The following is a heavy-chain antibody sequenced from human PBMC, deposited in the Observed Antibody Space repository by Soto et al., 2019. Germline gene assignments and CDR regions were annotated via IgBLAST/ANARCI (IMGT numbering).Heavy chain of an antibody. J-gene: IGHJ4*02. V-gene: IGHV1-18*01. CDR1: GYTFTSYG. D-gene: IGHD5-18*01. CDR2: ISAYNGNT. CDR3: AREMGYSYGLAPLY. Sequence: SVKVACKASGYTFTSYGISWVRHSPGQGLEWMGWISAYNGNTNYAQKLQGRVTMTTDTSTSTAYMELRSLRSDDTAVYYCAREMGYSYGLAPLYWGQGTLVTVSS.